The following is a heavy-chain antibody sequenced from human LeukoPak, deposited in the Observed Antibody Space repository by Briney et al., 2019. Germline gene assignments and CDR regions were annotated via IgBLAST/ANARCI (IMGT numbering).Heavy chain of an antibody. Sequence: SETLSLTCTVSGGSISRYYWIWIRQPPRQAPGWMGYIYYSGSTNYNPSLKTLLTISVATSKNHFSLKLSSVTAADTAVYYCARDLYSSSWLNYFDYWGQGTLVTVSS. CDR1: GGSISRYY. V-gene: IGHV4-59*01. CDR2: IYYSGST. D-gene: IGHD6-13*01. J-gene: IGHJ4*02. CDR3: ARDLYSSSWLNYFDY.